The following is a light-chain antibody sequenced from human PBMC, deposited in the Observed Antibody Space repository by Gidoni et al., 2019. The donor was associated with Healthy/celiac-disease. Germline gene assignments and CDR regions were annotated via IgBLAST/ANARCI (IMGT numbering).Light chain of an antibody. J-gene: IGKJ1*01. CDR2: AAS. CDR1: QSISSY. V-gene: IGKV1-39*01. Sequence: DSQMTQSPSSLSASVGDRVTITCRASQSISSYLNWYQQKPGKAPKLLIYAASSLQSGVPSRFSGSGSGTDFTLTISRLQPDDFAPYYCQQSYSTPRTFGPGTKVEIK. CDR3: QQSYSTPRT.